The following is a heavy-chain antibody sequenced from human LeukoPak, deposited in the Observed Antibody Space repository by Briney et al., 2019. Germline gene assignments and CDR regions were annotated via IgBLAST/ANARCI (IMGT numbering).Heavy chain of an antibody. CDR2: ISGSGGST. J-gene: IGHJ4*02. CDR3: AKDKGLSSWYVGDNFDY. Sequence: GGSLRLSCAASGFTFSSYGMHWVRQAPGKGLEWVSAISGSGGSTYYADSVKGRFTISRDNSKNTLYLQMNSLRAEDTAVYYCAKDKGLSSWYVGDNFDYWGQGTLVTVSS. D-gene: IGHD6-13*01. V-gene: IGHV3-23*01. CDR1: GFTFSSYG.